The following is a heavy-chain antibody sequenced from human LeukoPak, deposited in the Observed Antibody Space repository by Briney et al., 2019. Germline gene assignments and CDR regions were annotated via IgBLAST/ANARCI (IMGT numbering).Heavy chain of an antibody. CDR2: LYYSGST. CDR1: GGSISSSSYY. V-gene: IGHV4-39*01. D-gene: IGHD3-10*01. CDR3: ARHYYGSGSFYDY. J-gene: IGHJ4*02. Sequence: SETLSLTCTVSGGSISSSSYYWGWIRQPPGKGLEWIGSLYYSGSTNYNPSLKSRVTISVDTSKNQFSLKLSSVTAADTAVYYCARHYYGSGSFYDYWGQGTLVTVSS.